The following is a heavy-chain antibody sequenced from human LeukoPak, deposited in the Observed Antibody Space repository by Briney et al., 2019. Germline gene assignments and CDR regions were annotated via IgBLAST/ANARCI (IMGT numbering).Heavy chain of an antibody. CDR3: ARERARGASGAAKGY. V-gene: IGHV1-2*06. CDR2: INPNSGGT. D-gene: IGHD3-10*01. Sequence: ASVKVSCKASGYTFTGYYMHWVRQAPGRGLEWMGRINPNSGGTNYAQKFQGRVTMTRDTSISTAYMELSRLRSDDTAVYYCARERARGASGAAKGYWGQGTLVTVSS. J-gene: IGHJ4*02. CDR1: GYTFTGYY.